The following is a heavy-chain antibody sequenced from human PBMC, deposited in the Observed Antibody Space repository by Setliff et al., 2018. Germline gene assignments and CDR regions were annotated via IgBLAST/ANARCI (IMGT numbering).Heavy chain of an antibody. CDR2: MSVY. D-gene: IGHD2-2*01. V-gene: IGHV1-18*04. J-gene: IGHJ4*02. CDR1: GYPFNDYG. CDR3: ARGPVDFVVVPAAAKFDY. Sequence: ASVKVSCKASGYPFNDYGINWVRQAPGQGFEWMGWMSVYAQKFQGRVTMTTDTPTSTAYMELRSLTSDDTAVYYCARGPVDFVVVPAAAKFDYWGQGTLVTVSS.